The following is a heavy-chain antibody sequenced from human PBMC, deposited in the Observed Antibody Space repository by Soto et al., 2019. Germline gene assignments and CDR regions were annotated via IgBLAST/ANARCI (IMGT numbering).Heavy chain of an antibody. D-gene: IGHD3-22*01. Sequence: QVQLVQSGAEVKKPGASVKVSCKASGYTFTSYGISWVRQAPGQGLEWMGWISAYNGNTNYAQKLQGRVTMTKDTSTSTAYMELRSLRSDDTAVYYCARDSNYDSSGYYYAKRGVRDNFDYWGQGTLVTVSS. CDR3: ARDSNYDSSGYYYAKRGVRDNFDY. CDR2: ISAYNGNT. J-gene: IGHJ4*02. CDR1: GYTFTSYG. V-gene: IGHV1-18*01.